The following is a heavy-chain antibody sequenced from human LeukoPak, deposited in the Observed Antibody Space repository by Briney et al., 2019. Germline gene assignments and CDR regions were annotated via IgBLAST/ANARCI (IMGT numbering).Heavy chain of an antibody. Sequence: GPALVKPTQTLTLTCTFSGFSLSTSGMRVSWIRQPPGKALEWLARIDWDDGKFYSTSLKTRLTISKDTSKNQVVLTMTNMDPVDTATYYCARSSGSSDAFDIWGQGTMVTVSS. V-gene: IGHV2-70*04. CDR2: IDWDDGK. CDR3: ARSSGSSDAFDI. J-gene: IGHJ3*02. D-gene: IGHD3-10*01. CDR1: GFSLSTSGMR.